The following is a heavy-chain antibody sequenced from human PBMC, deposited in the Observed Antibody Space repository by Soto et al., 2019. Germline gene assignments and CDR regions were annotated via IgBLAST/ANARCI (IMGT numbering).Heavy chain of an antibody. CDR3: PSVPATGNAFDI. CDR2: IYYSGIT. Sequence: QVQLQESGPGLVKPSETLSLTCTVSGGSISSYYWSWIRQPPGKGLEWIGYIYYSGITNYNPSLRIRVTITVASCKNHLSLNLSSVTAADPAVYYLPSVPATGNAFDIWGLGTMVTVSS. V-gene: IGHV4-59*01. J-gene: IGHJ3*02. CDR1: GGSISSYY. D-gene: IGHD1-1*01.